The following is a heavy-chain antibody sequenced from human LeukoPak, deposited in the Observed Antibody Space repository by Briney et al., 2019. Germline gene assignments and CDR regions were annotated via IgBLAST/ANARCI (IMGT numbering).Heavy chain of an antibody. J-gene: IGHJ4*02. Sequence: PSETLSLTCTVSGGSISSSSYYWGWIRQPPGKGLEWIGEINHSGSTNYNPSLKSRVTISVDTSKNQFSLKLSSVTAADTAVYYCARQITMVRGVIKGPFDYWGQGTLVTVSS. CDR1: GGSISSSSYY. CDR3: ARQITMVRGVIKGPFDY. CDR2: INHSGST. D-gene: IGHD3-10*01. V-gene: IGHV4-39*01.